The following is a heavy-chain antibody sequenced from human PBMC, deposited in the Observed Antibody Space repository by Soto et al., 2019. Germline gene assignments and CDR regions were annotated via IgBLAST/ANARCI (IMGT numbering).Heavy chain of an antibody. D-gene: IGHD3-3*01. V-gene: IGHV1-18*01. J-gene: IGHJ6*03. CDR1: GYTFTSYG. CDR3: ARGILRFLETYYYYYMDV. Sequence: ASVKVSCKASGYTFTSYGISWVRQAPGQGLEWMGWISAYNGNTNYAQKLQGRVTMTTDTSTSTAYTELRSLRSDDTAVYYCARGILRFLETYYYYYMDVWGKGTTVTVSS. CDR2: ISAYNGNT.